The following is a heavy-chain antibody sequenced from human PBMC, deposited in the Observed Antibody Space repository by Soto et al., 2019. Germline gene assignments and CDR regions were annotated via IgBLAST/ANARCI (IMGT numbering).Heavy chain of an antibody. J-gene: IGHJ4*02. CDR2: ISGSGGST. CDR3: AKDQQEYYYDSSGQTNGYYFDY. Sequence: EVQLLESGGGLVQPGGSLRLSCAASGFTFSSYAMSWVRQAPGKGLEWVSAISGSGGSTYYADSVKGRFTISRDNSKNTLYLQMNSLRAEDTAVYYCAKDQQEYYYDSSGQTNGYYFDYWGQGTLVTFSS. D-gene: IGHD3-22*01. CDR1: GFTFSSYA. V-gene: IGHV3-23*01.